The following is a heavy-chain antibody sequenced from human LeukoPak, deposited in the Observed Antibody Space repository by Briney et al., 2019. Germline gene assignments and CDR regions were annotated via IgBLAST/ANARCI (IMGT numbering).Heavy chain of an antibody. CDR1: GFTLRTYS. Sequence: GRSLRLSCAASGFTLRTYSIHWVRQAPGKGLEWVTVVSADGRTQLYSDSVKGRFTVSRDNSLNTLHLQMNSLKTEDTAVYYCAREFGHNRWYFDYWGQGALVTVSS. CDR2: VSADGRTQ. J-gene: IGHJ4*02. CDR3: AREFGHNRWYFDY. V-gene: IGHV3-30*03. D-gene: IGHD5-24*01.